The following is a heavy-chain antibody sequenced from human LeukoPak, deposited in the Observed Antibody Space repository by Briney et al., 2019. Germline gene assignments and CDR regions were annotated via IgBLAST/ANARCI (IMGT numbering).Heavy chain of an antibody. CDR1: GYSISSGYY. V-gene: IGHV4-38-2*01. CDR2: IYHSGST. J-gene: IGHJ4*02. CDR3: ARLRVSRGDNYFDY. D-gene: IGHD3-16*01. Sequence: KPSETLSLSCAVSGYSISSGYYWGWIRQPPGKGLEWIGSIYHSGSTYYNPSLKSRVTISVDTSKNQFSLKLSSVTAADTAVYYCARLRVSRGDNYFDYWGQRTLVTVSS.